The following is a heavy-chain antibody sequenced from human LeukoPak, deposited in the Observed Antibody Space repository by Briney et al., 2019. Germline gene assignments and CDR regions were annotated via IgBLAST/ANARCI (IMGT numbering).Heavy chain of an antibody. Sequence: PGGSLRLSCAASGFTFGSYSMNWVRQAPGKGLEWVSSISSSSSYIYYADSVKGRFTISRDNAKNSLYLQMNSLRAEDTAVYYCARGPVVVGTLGGFDPWGQGTLVTVSS. CDR1: GFTFGSYS. CDR3: ARGPVVVGTLGGFDP. J-gene: IGHJ5*02. D-gene: IGHD1-26*01. CDR2: ISSSSSYI. V-gene: IGHV3-21*01.